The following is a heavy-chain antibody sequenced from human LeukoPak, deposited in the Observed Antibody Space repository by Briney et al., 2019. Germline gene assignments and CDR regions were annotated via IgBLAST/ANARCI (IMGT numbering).Heavy chain of an antibody. CDR1: GGSISSSNW. Sequence: SGTLSLTCAVSGGSISSSNWWSWVRQPPGKGLEWIEEIYHSGSTNYNPSLKSRVTISVDKSKNQFSLKLSSVTAADTAVYYCARRGITWIQLWLLYAFDIWGQGTMVTVSS. J-gene: IGHJ3*02. CDR3: ARRGITWIQLWLLYAFDI. V-gene: IGHV4-4*02. CDR2: IYHSGST. D-gene: IGHD5-18*01.